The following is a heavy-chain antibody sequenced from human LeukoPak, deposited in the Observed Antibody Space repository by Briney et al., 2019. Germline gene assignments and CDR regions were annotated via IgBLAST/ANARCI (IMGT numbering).Heavy chain of an antibody. D-gene: IGHD4-17*01. Sequence: GGSLRLSCAASGFTFNIYAMSWVRQAPGKGLEWVSGISGSGGSTYYAYYADSAKGRFTISRDNSKNTLDLQMNSLRAEDTAVYYCAKVLRTWYFDLWGRGTLVTVSS. J-gene: IGHJ2*01. V-gene: IGHV3-23*01. CDR2: ISGSGGSTYYA. CDR1: GFTFNIYA. CDR3: AKVLRTWYFDL.